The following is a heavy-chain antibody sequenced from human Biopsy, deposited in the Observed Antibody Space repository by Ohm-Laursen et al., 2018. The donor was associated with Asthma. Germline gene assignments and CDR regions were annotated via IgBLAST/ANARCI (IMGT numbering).Heavy chain of an antibody. D-gene: IGHD3-16*02. CDR3: AREKVIESRGFQNWFDP. CDR1: GFTVSTNG. Sequence: GSLRLSCTASGFTVSTNGMSWVRQPPGKGLEWVSVIYSGGGTYYADSVQGRVTISRDNSKNRLYLEMASLRAEDTAVYYCAREKVIESRGFQNWFDPWGQGTLVHVSS. V-gene: IGHV3-53*01. J-gene: IGHJ5*02. CDR2: IYSGGGT.